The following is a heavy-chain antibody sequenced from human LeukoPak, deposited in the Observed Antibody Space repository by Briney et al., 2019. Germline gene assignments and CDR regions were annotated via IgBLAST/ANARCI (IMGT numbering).Heavy chain of an antibody. J-gene: IGHJ4*02. CDR1: GGSFSGYY. V-gene: IGHV4-34*01. CDR2: INHSGST. Sequence: SETLSLTCAVHGGSFSGYYWSWIRQPPGKGLEWIGEINHSGSTNYNPSLKSRVTISVDTSKNQFSLKLSSVTAADTAVYYCARGVTYYYGSGRPYYFDYWGQGTLVTVSS. D-gene: IGHD3-10*01. CDR3: ARGVTYYYGSGRPYYFDY.